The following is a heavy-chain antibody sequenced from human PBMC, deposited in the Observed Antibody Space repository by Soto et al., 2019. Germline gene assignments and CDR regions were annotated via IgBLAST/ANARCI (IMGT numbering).Heavy chain of an antibody. CDR3: AREVAGTGAVDY. Sequence: QVQLEQSGPGLVKPSQPLSLTCNISGGSISSVNHYWSWIRQSPGEGLEWIGYIFDRGTTHYNPSLKVRVTISGDTSLSQFSLPIHSVTVADTSVYYCAREVAGTGAVDYWGQGTLVTVSS. J-gene: IGHJ4*02. V-gene: IGHV4-31*02. CDR1: GGSISSVNHY. CDR2: IFDRGTT. D-gene: IGHD2-8*02.